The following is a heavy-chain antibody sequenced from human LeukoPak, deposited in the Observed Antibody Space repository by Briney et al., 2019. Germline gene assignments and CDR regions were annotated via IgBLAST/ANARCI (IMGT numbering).Heavy chain of an antibody. CDR3: AKGATEGYYYYYGLDV. J-gene: IGHJ6*02. CDR2: INPKSGAT. Sequence: GASVKVSCKASGYTFTGYYMHWVRQAPGQGLEGMGWINPKSGATTYAQKFQDRVTLTRDTSINTAYMDLSGLTSDDTAVFYSAKGATEGYYYYYGLDVWGQGTTVTVSS. CDR1: GYTFTGYY. V-gene: IGHV1-2*02.